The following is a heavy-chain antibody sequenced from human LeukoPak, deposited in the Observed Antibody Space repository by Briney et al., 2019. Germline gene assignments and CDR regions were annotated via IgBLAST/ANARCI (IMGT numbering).Heavy chain of an antibody. D-gene: IGHD3-22*01. CDR2: ISAYNGNT. CDR1: GYTFTSYG. CDR3: ARIPYDSSGYNWFDP. V-gene: IGHV1-18*01. Sequence: ASVKVSCKASGYTFTSYGISWVRQAPGQGLEWMGWISAYNGNTTYAQKLQGRVTMTTDTSTSTAYMELRSLRSDDTAVYYCARIPYDSSGYNWFDPWGQGTLVTVSS. J-gene: IGHJ5*02.